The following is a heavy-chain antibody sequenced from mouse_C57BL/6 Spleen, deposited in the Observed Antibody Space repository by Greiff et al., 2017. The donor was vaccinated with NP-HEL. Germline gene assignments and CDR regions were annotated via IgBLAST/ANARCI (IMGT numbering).Heavy chain of an antibody. CDR3: ARRRDYYGSPFDY. CDR1: GYTFTDYY. J-gene: IGHJ2*01. CDR2: INPNNGGT. D-gene: IGHD1-1*01. Sequence: VQLQQSGPELVKPGASVKISCKASGYTFTDYYMNWVKQSHGKSLEWIGDINPNNGGTSYNQKFKGKATLTVDKSSSTAYMELRSLTSEDSAVYYCARRRDYYGSPFDYWGQGTTLTVSS. V-gene: IGHV1-26*01.